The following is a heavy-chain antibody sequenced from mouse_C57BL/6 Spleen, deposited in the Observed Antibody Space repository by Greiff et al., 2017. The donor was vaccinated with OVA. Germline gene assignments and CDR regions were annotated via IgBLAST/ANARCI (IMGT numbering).Heavy chain of an antibody. J-gene: IGHJ3*01. Sequence: EVQLVESGPGMVKPSQSLSLTCTVTGYSITSGYDWHWIRHFPGNKLEWMGYISYSGSTNYNPSLKSRISITHDTSKNHFFLKLNSVTTEDTATYYCASGYDGYYWFAYWGQGTLVTVSA. CDR1: GYSITSGYD. CDR2: ISYSGST. V-gene: IGHV3-1*01. CDR3: ASGYDGYYWFAY. D-gene: IGHD2-3*01.